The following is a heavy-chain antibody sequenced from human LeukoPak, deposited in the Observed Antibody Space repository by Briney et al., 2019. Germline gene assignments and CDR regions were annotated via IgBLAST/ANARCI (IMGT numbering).Heavy chain of an antibody. V-gene: IGHV3-74*01. Sequence: GGSLRLSRAASGFTFSTYWMHWVRQVPGKGLVWVSRIHSDGTATNYADSVKGRFPISRDNAKNTLYLQMNSLRAEDTAVYYCARGVSTWLGYWGQGTLVTVSS. D-gene: IGHD5/OR15-5a*01. CDR2: IHSDGTAT. CDR1: GFTFSTYW. J-gene: IGHJ4*02. CDR3: ARGVSTWLGY.